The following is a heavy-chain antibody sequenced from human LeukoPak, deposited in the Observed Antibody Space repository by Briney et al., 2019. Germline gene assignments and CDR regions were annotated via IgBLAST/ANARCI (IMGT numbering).Heavy chain of an antibody. J-gene: IGHJ4*02. CDR3: ARDPDAGGVVTSYDY. CDR2: IIPIFGTA. V-gene: IGHV1-69*13. D-gene: IGHD3-3*01. Sequence: GASVKVSCKASGGTFSSYAISWVRQAPGQGLEWMGGIIPIFGTANYAQKFQGRVTITADESTSTAYMELSSLRSEDTAVYYCARDPDAGGVVTSYDYWGQGTLVTVSS. CDR1: GGTFSSYA.